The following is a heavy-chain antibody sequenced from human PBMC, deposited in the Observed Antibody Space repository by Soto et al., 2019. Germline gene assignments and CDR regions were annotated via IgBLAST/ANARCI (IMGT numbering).Heavy chain of an antibody. D-gene: IGHD3-10*01. J-gene: IGHJ6*02. V-gene: IGHV4-39*07. CDR1: GGSISSSSYY. Sequence: TSETLSLTCTVSGGSISSSSYYWGWIRQPPGKGLEWIGSIYYSGSTSYNPSLKGRVSISVDTSKNQFSLTLTSVTAADTAVYYCARQGFGVLHGLVDVWGQGTTVTVSS. CDR2: IYYSGST. CDR3: ARQGFGVLHGLVDV.